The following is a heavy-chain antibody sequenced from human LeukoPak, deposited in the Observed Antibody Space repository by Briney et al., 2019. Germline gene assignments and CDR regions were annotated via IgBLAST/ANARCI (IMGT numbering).Heavy chain of an antibody. Sequence: SGPTLLQPPQTLTLTCTFSGFSVGTRGVGVGWIRQPPGKALEWLGIIYWDDEKLYRPSLKSRLSITRDTSKNQVVLTMTNMDPVDAATYYCARRLGAVAGAFDYWGQGTLVTVSS. D-gene: IGHD6-19*01. J-gene: IGHJ4*02. V-gene: IGHV2-5*02. CDR2: IYWDDEK. CDR3: ARRLGAVAGAFDY. CDR1: GFSVGTRGVG.